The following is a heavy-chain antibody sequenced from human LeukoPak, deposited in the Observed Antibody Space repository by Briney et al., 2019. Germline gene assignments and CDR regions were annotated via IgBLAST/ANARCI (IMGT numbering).Heavy chain of an antibody. CDR2: IKRDGSQK. D-gene: IGHD1-1*01. CDR1: GFSFSSNW. CDR3: ARLGLEVGGPNWFDP. V-gene: IGHV3-7*01. J-gene: IGHJ5*02. Sequence: GGSLRLSCAAPGFSFSSNWMGWVRQAPGKGLEWVAHIKRDGSQKYYLDSVEGRFTISRDNAENSLYLQMNSLRVEDTAVYYCARLGLEVGGPNWFDPWGQGTLVTVSS.